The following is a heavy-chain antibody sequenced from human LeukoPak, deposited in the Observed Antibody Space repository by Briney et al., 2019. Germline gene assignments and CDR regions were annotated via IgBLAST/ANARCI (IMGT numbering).Heavy chain of an antibody. J-gene: IGHJ5*02. D-gene: IGHD4-17*01. V-gene: IGHV3-30*02. CDR1: GFVFSKNG. CDR3: AKFSYGDYVA. CDR2: IRHDESNK. Sequence: GGSLRLSCATSGFVFSKNGMHWVRQAPGKGLEWVAFIRHDESNKYYADSVKGRFTNSRDNSKNTLSLQMNSLRPDDTAVYYCAKFSYGDYVAWGQGTLDIVSS.